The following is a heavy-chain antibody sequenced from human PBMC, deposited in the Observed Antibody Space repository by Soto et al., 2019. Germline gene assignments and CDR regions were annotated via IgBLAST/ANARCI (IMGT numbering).Heavy chain of an antibody. CDR1: GFTFSNAW. Sequence: GGSLRLSCAASGFTFSNAWMSWVRQAPGKGLEWVGRIKSKTDGGTTDYAAPVKGRFTISRDDSKNTLYLQMNSLKTEDTAVYYCTTDASSGWYPETRWFDPWGQGTLVTVS. V-gene: IGHV3-15*01. CDR2: IKSKTDGGTT. J-gene: IGHJ5*02. D-gene: IGHD6-19*01. CDR3: TTDASSGWYPETRWFDP.